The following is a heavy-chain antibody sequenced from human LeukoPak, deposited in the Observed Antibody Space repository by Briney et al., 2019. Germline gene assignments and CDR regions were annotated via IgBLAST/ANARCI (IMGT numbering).Heavy chain of an antibody. D-gene: IGHD3-22*01. CDR1: GYTFTTYG. J-gene: IGHJ4*02. CDR2: ISTHNGDT. CDR3: ARGGFYYDSSGYVESFDY. V-gene: IGHV1-18*01. Sequence: ASVKVSCKASGYTFTTYGVSWVRQAPGQGLEWMACISTHNGDTNYAQKVQDRVTMTTDASTNTAYMELRSLRSDDTAVYYCARGGFYYDSSGYVESFDYWGQGTLVTVSS.